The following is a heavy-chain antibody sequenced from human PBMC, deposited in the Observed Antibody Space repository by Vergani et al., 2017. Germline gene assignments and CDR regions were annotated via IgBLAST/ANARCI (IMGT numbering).Heavy chain of an antibody. V-gene: IGHV4-30-4*08. CDR3: TRDXESANGDYWYFEV. CDR1: GDSISAGDFY. CDR2: IYPTGST. D-gene: IGHD2-8*01. J-gene: IGHJ2*01. Sequence: QVQLQESGPGLVKPSQTLSLTCVVSGDSISAGDFYWSWIRQPPGKGLEWMGYIYPTGSTYYNPSLKSRLTISVDMSKNQFALRLTSVTAADTAVYFCTRDXESANGDYWYFEVLCGGSLVTISS.